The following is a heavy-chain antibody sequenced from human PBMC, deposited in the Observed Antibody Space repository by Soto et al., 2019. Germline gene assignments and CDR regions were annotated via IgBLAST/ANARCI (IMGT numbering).Heavy chain of an antibody. CDR2: INPSGGST. J-gene: IGHJ5*02. D-gene: IGHD1-26*01. V-gene: IGHV1-46*01. CDR3: ARDPTSGSSSPGNWFDP. CDR1: GYTFTSYY. Sequence: GASVKVSCKASGYTFTSYYMHWVRQAPGQGLEWMGIINPSGGSTSYAQKFQGRVTMTRDTSTSTVYMELSSLRSEDTAVYYCARDPTSGSSSPGNWFDPWGQGTLVTVSS.